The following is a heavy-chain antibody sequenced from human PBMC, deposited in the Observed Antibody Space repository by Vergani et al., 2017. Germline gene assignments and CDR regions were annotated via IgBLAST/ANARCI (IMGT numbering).Heavy chain of an antibody. V-gene: IGHV2-70*04. J-gene: IGHJ3*02. Sequence: QVTFKESGPALVNPRQALTLTCTFSGFSLTSSGMRVSWFRQPPGKALEWLARIDWDDDKFYDRSLKTRLTISKDTSKNQVVLRMTNMDPVDTAMYYCAQIXSKNGYNYDAFDIWGQGTMVIVSS. D-gene: IGHD5-24*01. CDR1: GFSLTSSGMR. CDR2: IDWDDDK. CDR3: AQIXSKNGYNYDAFDI.